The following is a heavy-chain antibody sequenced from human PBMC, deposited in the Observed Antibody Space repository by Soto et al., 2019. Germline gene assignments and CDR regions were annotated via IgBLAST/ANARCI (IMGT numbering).Heavy chain of an antibody. V-gene: IGHV1-18*01. D-gene: IGHD6-19*01. J-gene: IGHJ4*02. CDR3: ARGMSAVAPAPFDY. CDR1: GYTFTSYG. Sequence: ASVKVSCKASGYTFTSYGISWVRQAPGQVLEWMGWISAYNGNTNYAQKLQGRVTMTTDTSTSTAYMELRSLRSDDTAVYYCARGMSAVAPAPFDYWGQGTLVTVSS. CDR2: ISAYNGNT.